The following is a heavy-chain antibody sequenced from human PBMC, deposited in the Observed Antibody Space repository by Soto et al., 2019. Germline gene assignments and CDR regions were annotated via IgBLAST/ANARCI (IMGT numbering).Heavy chain of an antibody. CDR3: ARDDVAVAGKTVCDY. Sequence: GRSLRLSCAASGFTFSSYEMNWVRQAPGKGLEWVSYISSSGSTIYYADSVKGRFTISRDNAKNSLYLQMNSLRAEDTAVYYCARDDVAVAGKTVCDYWGQGTLVTVSS. V-gene: IGHV3-48*03. D-gene: IGHD6-19*01. CDR2: ISSSGSTI. CDR1: GFTFSSYE. J-gene: IGHJ4*02.